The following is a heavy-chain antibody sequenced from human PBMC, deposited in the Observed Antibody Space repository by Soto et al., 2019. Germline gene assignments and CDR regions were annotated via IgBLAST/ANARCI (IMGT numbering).Heavy chain of an antibody. Sequence: PSEALSLTCTVSGDSLSSATYSWSWIRQPPGKGLEWVGFIYRSGVTSYNPSLDSRVTISLDRSTNQCSLKLTSVTAADTAVYFCAGMPYTSGLRFDPWGPGTLVTVYS. CDR1: GDSLSSATYS. J-gene: IGHJ5*02. V-gene: IGHV4-30-2*01. CDR3: AGMPYTSGLRFDP. D-gene: IGHD6-19*01. CDR2: IYRSGVT.